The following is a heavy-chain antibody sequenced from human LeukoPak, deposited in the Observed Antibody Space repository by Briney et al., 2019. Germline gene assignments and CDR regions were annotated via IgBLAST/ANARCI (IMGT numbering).Heavy chain of an antibody. J-gene: IGHJ4*02. D-gene: IGHD6-19*01. Sequence: SQTLCLTCAVSGGSISSGGYSWSWIRQPPGKGLEWIGYIYHSGSTYYNPSLKSRVTISVDRSKNQFSLKLSSVTAADTAVYYCARGPNYSSGWFVFDYWGQGTLVTVSS. V-gene: IGHV4-30-2*01. CDR2: IYHSGST. CDR3: ARGPNYSSGWFVFDY. CDR1: GGSISSGGYS.